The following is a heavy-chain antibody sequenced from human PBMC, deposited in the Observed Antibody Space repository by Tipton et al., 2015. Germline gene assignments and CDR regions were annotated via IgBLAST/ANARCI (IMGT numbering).Heavy chain of an antibody. Sequence: TLSLTCAVSAYSISSDYYWGWIRQPPGKGLEWIGSISHSGNTYYNPSLKSPVTMSRDTSKNQFSLKLTSVTAADTAVYYCACQDYDSLTRDYQTVDYWGQGTLVTVSS. CDR3: ACQDYDSLTRDYQTVDY. CDR1: AYSISSDYY. J-gene: IGHJ4*02. CDR2: ISHSGNT. D-gene: IGHD3-9*01. V-gene: IGHV4-38-2*01.